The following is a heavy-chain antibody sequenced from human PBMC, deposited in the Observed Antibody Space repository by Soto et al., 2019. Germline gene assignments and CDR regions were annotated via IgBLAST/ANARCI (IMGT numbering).Heavy chain of an antibody. Sequence: QPGGSLRLSCSASGFTFSSYAMHWVRQAPGKGLEYVSAISSNGGSTYYADSVKGRFTISRDNSKNTLYLQMSSLRAEDTAVYYCVKEYRDFWRGAFDYWGQGTLVTVSS. D-gene: IGHD3-3*01. CDR2: ISSNGGST. V-gene: IGHV3-64D*06. CDR3: VKEYRDFWRGAFDY. CDR1: GFTFSSYA. J-gene: IGHJ4*02.